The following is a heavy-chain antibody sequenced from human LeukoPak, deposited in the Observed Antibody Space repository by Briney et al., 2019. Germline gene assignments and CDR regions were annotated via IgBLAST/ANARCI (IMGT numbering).Heavy chain of an antibody. CDR1: GFSVSSNY. CDR2: LYIGGNT. Sequence: GGSLRLSCVASGFSVSSNYIAWVRPAPGEGLEWVSVLYIGGNTYYGDFVKGRFTISRDNSRNTLYLQMNSLRVDDTAVYYCARELAVGAITEYFQDWGQGTLVTVSS. D-gene: IGHD1-26*01. CDR3: ARELAVGAITEYFQD. V-gene: IGHV3-53*01. J-gene: IGHJ1*01.